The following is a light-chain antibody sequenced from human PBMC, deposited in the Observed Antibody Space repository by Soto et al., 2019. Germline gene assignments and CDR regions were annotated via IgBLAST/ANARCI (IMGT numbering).Light chain of an antibody. J-gene: IGLJ2*01. Sequence: QSALTQPPSVSGSPGQSVTISCTGTSSDVGVYNRVSWYQQSPPTAPKLIIYEVSSRPSGVPDRFSGSKSGNTASLTISGLQPEDEADYYCSSYISTSTFVFGGGTKLTVL. CDR2: EVS. CDR3: SSYISTSTFV. V-gene: IGLV2-18*02. CDR1: SSDVGVYNR.